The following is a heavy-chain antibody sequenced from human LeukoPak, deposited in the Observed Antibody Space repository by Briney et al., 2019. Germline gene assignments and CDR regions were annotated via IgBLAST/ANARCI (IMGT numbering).Heavy chain of an antibody. CDR3: ARTYYDFWSGCYDAFDI. J-gene: IGHJ3*02. D-gene: IGHD3-3*01. CDR1: GGSISSYY. CDR2: IYTSGST. V-gene: IGHV4-4*07. Sequence: SETLSLTCTVSGGSISSYYWSWIRQPAGKGLEWIGRIYTSGSTNYNPSLKSRVTMSVDTSKNQFSLKLSSVTAADTAVYYCARTYYDFWSGCYDAFDIWGQGTMVTVSS.